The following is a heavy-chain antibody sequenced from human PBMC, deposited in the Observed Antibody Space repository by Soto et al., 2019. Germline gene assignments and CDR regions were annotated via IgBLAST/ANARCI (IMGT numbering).Heavy chain of an antibody. V-gene: IGHV3-20*04. CDR1: GFTFDDYG. D-gene: IGHD3-16*02. CDR3: ARDLGRKYDPLSYYFDY. CDR2: INWNGGST. Sequence: EVQLVESGGGVVRPGGYLRLSCAASGFTFDDYGMSWVRQAPGKGLEWVSGINWNGGSTGYADSVKGRFTISRDNAKNSLYLQMNSLRAEDTALYYCARDLGRKYDPLSYYFDYWGQGTLVTVSS. J-gene: IGHJ4*02.